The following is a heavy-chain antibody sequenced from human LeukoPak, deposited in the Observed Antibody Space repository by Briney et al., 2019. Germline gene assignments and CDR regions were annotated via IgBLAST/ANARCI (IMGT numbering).Heavy chain of an antibody. J-gene: IGHJ4*02. CDR3: AKPNYDILTGYSPFDY. CDR2: IWSGGSNK. V-gene: IGHV3-30*02. CDR1: GFTLSNYD. Sequence: GGSLRLSCAASGFTLSNYDMHWVRQAPGKGLEWVAFIWSGGSNKYYAVFMKGTFTITRDNSKNTLHLQMKSLRAEDTAVYYCAKPNYDILTGYSPFDYWGQGTLVTVSS. D-gene: IGHD3-9*01.